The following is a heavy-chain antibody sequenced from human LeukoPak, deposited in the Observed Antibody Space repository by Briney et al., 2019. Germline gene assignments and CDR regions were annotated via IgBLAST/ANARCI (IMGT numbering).Heavy chain of an antibody. V-gene: IGHV4-38-2*01. J-gene: IGHJ4*02. Sequence: PSETLSLTCAVSDYSNSSGYYWGWIRQPPGKGLEWIASINHSGNTFYNPSLKSRVTISVDTSKNQFSLKLSSVTAADTALYYCARRYYDSSGYSFDYWGQGTRVTVSS. CDR2: INHSGNT. CDR1: DYSNSSGYY. D-gene: IGHD3-22*01. CDR3: ARRYYDSSGYSFDY.